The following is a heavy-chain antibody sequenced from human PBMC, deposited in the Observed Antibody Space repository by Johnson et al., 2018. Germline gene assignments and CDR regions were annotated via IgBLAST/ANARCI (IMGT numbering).Heavy chain of an antibody. D-gene: IGHD3-16*01. CDR2: ISYDGSNK. Sequence: QVQLVQSGGGVVQPGRSLRLSCAASGFTFSSYAMHWVRQAPGKGLEWVAVISYDGSNKYYGDSVKGRFTISRDNAKNMLYLQMNSLRVEDTAVYYCARDKSGGELGYAHYYGMDVWGQGTTVTVS. CDR3: ARDKSGGELGYAHYYGMDV. J-gene: IGHJ6*02. V-gene: IGHV3-30-3*01. CDR1: GFTFSSYA.